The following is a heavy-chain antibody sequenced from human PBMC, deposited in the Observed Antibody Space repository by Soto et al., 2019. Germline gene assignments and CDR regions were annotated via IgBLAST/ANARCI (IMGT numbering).Heavy chain of an antibody. D-gene: IGHD2-21*02. CDR3: AREDDGGDRDYYGLDV. CDR1: GGSISTDHYH. Sequence: QVQLQESGPGLVRPSQTLSLTCTVSGGSISTDHYHWTWIRQTPGKGLEWIGYIHYSGSIHFNPSLQSRVSMAVDTSKNLFSLTLSSVTAADTAVYFCAREDDGGDRDYYGLDVWGQGTTVTVSS. V-gene: IGHV4-30-4*01. J-gene: IGHJ6*02. CDR2: IHYSGSI.